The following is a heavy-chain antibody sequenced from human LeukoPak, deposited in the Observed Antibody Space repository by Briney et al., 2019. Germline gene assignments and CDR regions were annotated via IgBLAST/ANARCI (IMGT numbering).Heavy chain of an antibody. V-gene: IGHV3-73*01. CDR3: SALRDYYDSSGYYVIPPDY. Sequence: GGSLRLSCAASGFSFSGSNIHWVRQASGKGLEWVGSIRSKANSYATEYAASVKGRFTFSRDDSKSTAYVQMNSLKTEDTAVYYCSALRDYYDSSGYYVIPPDYWGQGTLVTVSS. J-gene: IGHJ4*02. CDR1: GFSFSGSN. D-gene: IGHD3-22*01. CDR2: IRSKANSYAT.